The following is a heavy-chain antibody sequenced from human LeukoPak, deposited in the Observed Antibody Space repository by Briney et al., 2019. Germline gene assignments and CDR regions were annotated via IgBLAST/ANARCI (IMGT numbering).Heavy chain of an antibody. CDR3: ATEITPYYYMDV. V-gene: IGHV3-48*04. D-gene: IGHD3-16*01. CDR2: ISSSGSTI. Sequence: GGSLRLSCAASGFTFSSYSMNWVRQAPGKGLEWVSYISSSGSTIYYADSVKGRFTISRDNAKNSLYLQMNSLGAEDTAVYYCATEITPYYYMDVWGKGTTVTVSS. J-gene: IGHJ6*03. CDR1: GFTFSSYS.